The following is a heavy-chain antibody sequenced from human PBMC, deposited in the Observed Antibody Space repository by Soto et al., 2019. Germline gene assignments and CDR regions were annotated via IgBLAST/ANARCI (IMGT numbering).Heavy chain of an antibody. Sequence: GGSLRLSCAASGFTFSSYSMNWVRQAPGKGLEWVSSISSGSSYIYYADSVKGRFTISRDNAKNSLYLQMNSLRAEDTAVYYCASAEYYYDSSGWYYWGQGTLVTVSS. CDR2: ISSGSSYI. CDR3: ASAEYYYDSSGWYY. CDR1: GFTFSSYS. V-gene: IGHV3-21*01. J-gene: IGHJ4*02. D-gene: IGHD3-22*01.